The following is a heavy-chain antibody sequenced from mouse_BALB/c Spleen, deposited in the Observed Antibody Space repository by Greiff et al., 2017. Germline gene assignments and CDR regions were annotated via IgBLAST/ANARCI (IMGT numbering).Heavy chain of an antibody. Sequence: QVQLQQSDAELVKPGASVKISCKASGYTFTDHAIHWVKQKPEQGLEWIGYFSPGNGDIKYNEKFKGKATLTADKSSSTAYMQLNSLTSEDSAVYFCKRRETSFRYGYVRDYWGQGTTLTVSS. CDR1: GYTFTDHA. D-gene: IGHD1-2*01. CDR3: KRRETSFRYGYVRDY. CDR2: FSPGNGDI. V-gene: IGHV1S53*02. J-gene: IGHJ2*01.